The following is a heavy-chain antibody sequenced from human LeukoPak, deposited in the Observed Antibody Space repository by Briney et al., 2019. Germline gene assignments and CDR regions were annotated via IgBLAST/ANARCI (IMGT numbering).Heavy chain of an antibody. V-gene: IGHV3-23*01. D-gene: IGHD3-22*01. CDR1: GFTFSSYA. CDR2: ISGSGGST. J-gene: IGHJ3*02. Sequence: GGSLRLSCAASGFTFSSYAMSWVRQAPGKGLEWVSAISGSGGSTYYADSVKGRFTISRDNSKNTLYLQMNSLRAEDTAVYYCARAGFHYYDSSGYFSAFDIWGQGTMVTVSS. CDR3: ARAGFHYYDSSGYFSAFDI.